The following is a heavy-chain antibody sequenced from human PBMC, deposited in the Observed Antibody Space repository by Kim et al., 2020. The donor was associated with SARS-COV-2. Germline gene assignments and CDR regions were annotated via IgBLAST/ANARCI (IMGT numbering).Heavy chain of an antibody. D-gene: IGHD2-2*01. CDR1: GYTFTSYG. Sequence: ASVKVSCKASGYTFTSYGISWVRQAPGQGLEWMGWISAYNGNTNYAQKLQGRVTMTTDTSTSTAYMELRSLRSDDTAVYYCARSPKRVVVPAANFFDYWGQGTLVTVSS. CDR3: ARSPKRVVVPAANFFDY. CDR2: ISAYNGNT. V-gene: IGHV1-18*01. J-gene: IGHJ4*02.